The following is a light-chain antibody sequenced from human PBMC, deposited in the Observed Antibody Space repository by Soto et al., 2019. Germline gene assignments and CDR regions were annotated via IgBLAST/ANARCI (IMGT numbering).Light chain of an antibody. V-gene: IGLV2-14*01. J-gene: IGLJ1*01. CDR3: SSYTSSSTPYV. CDR1: SSDVGDYNY. CDR2: DVS. Sequence: QYVLTQPASVSGSPGQSITISCTGTSSDVGDYNYVSWYQQHPDKAPKLMIYDVSNRPSGVSNRFSGSKSGNTASLTISVLQAEDEADYYCSSYTSSSTPYVFGTGTQLTVL.